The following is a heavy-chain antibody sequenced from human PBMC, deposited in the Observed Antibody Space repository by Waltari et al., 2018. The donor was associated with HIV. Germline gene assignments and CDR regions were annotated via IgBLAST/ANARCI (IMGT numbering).Heavy chain of an antibody. CDR2: IYTSGST. CDR1: GGSISSGSYY. V-gene: IGHV4-61*02. Sequence: QVQLQESGPGLVKPSQTLSLTCTVSGGSISSGSYYWSWIRQPAGKGLEWIGRIYTSGSTNYNPSLKSRVTISVDTSKNQFSLKLSSVTAADTAVYYCARDERYYDSSGYFNWFDPWDQGTLVTVSS. J-gene: IGHJ5*02. CDR3: ARDERYYDSSGYFNWFDP. D-gene: IGHD3-22*01.